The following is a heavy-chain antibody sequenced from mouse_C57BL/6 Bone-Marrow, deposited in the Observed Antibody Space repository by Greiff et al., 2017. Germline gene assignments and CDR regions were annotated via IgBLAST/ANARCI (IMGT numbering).Heavy chain of an antibody. Sequence: QVQLKESGAELARPGASVKLSCKASGYTFTSYGISWVKQRTGQGLEWIGEIYPRSGNTYYNEKFKGKATLTADKSSSTAYMELRSLTSEDSAVYFCARLGLRRYYAMDYWGQGTSVTVSS. CDR3: ARLGLRRYYAMDY. CDR2: IYPRSGNT. V-gene: IGHV1-81*01. CDR1: GYTFTSYG. D-gene: IGHD2-2*01. J-gene: IGHJ4*01.